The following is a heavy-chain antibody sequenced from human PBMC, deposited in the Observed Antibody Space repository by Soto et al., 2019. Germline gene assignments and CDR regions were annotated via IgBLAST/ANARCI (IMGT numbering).Heavy chain of an antibody. V-gene: IGHV3-23*01. Sequence: GGSLRLSCAASGFTFSSYAMSWVRQAPGKGLEWVSAISGSGGSTYYADSVKGRFTISRDNSKNTLYLQMNSLRAEDTAVYYCAKVISVVPAAMADYWGQGTLVTVSS. J-gene: IGHJ4*02. D-gene: IGHD2-2*01. CDR2: ISGSGGST. CDR3: AKVISVVPAAMADY. CDR1: GFTFSSYA.